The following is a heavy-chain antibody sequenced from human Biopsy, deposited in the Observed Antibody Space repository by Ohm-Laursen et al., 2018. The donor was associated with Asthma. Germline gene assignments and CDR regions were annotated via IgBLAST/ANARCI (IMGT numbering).Heavy chain of an antibody. CDR2: ISAYNGNT. V-gene: IGHV1-18*01. Sequence: ESSVKVSCKTSGYTFTSSGITWVRQAPGQGLEWMGWISAYNGNTKLAQKLQDRVTMITDTSTSTAYMELRSLRSDDTAVYFCGLGKGGDQHTMVTLYSWGQGTLVTVSS. J-gene: IGHJ4*02. CDR3: GLGKGGDQHTMVTLYS. D-gene: IGHD7-27*01. CDR1: GYTFTSSG.